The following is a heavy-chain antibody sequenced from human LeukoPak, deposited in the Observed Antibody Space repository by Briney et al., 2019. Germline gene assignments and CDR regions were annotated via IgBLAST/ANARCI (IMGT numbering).Heavy chain of an antibody. CDR2: INHSGST. CDR1: GGSFSGYY. V-gene: IGHV4-34*01. J-gene: IGHJ4*02. CDR3: ARPRYYGSGSFDY. D-gene: IGHD3-10*01. Sequence: SETLSLTCAAYGGSFSGYYWSWIRQPPGKGLEWIGEINHSGSTNYNPSLKSRVTISVETSKNQFSLKLSSVTAADTAVYYCARPRYYGSGSFDYWGQGTLVTVSS.